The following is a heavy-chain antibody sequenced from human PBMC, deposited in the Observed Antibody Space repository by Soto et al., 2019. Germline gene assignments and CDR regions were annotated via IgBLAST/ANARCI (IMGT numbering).Heavy chain of an antibody. CDR1: GYSFTSYW. J-gene: IGHJ3*02. Sequence: GESLKISCQGSGYSFTSYWIGWVRQMPGKGLEWMGIIYPGDSDTRYSPSFQGQVTISADKSISTAYLQWSSLKASDTAMYYCARADVDTAMVNAFDIWGQGTMVTVSS. CDR3: ARADVDTAMVNAFDI. D-gene: IGHD5-18*01. V-gene: IGHV5-51*01. CDR2: IYPGDSDT.